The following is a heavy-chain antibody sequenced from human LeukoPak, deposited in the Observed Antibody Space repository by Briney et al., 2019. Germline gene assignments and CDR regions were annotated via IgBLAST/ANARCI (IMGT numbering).Heavy chain of an antibody. V-gene: IGHV3-21*01. CDR1: GFTFSSYS. CDR3: ARADSSGWDYYYGMDV. J-gene: IGHJ6*02. Sequence: GGSLRLSCAASGFTFSSYSMNWVRQAPGKGLEWVSSISSSSSYIYYADSVKGRFTISRDNAKNSLYLQMNSLRAEDTAVYYCARADSSGWDYYYGMDVWGQGTTVTVSS. D-gene: IGHD6-19*01. CDR2: ISSSSSYI.